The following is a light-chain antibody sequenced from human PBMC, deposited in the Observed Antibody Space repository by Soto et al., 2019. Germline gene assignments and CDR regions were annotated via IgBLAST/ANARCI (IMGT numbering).Light chain of an antibody. CDR2: GNS. V-gene: IGLV1-40*01. J-gene: IGLJ2*01. CDR3: QSYDSGLSGVV. CDR1: SSNIGAGYD. Sequence: QSALTQPPSVSGAPGQRITISCTGSSSNIGAGYDVPWYQQLPGTAPKLLMYGNSNRPSGVPDRFSGSKSGTSASLAITGLQAEEDADYYCQSYDSGLSGVVFGRGTKLTVL.